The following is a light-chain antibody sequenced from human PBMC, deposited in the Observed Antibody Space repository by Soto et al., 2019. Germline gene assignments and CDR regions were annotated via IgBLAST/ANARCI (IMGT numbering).Light chain of an antibody. CDR2: DVS. CDR3: CSYAKSDTLI. Sequence: QSALTQPASVSGSPGQSITISCVGTSGDIGDYNYVSWYQQHPGKAPILIIYDVSNRPSGVSYRSSGTKSGNTASLTVSGLQADDEADYYSCSYAKSDTLIFGTGTKVTVL. J-gene: IGLJ1*01. V-gene: IGLV2-14*01. CDR1: SGDIGDYNY.